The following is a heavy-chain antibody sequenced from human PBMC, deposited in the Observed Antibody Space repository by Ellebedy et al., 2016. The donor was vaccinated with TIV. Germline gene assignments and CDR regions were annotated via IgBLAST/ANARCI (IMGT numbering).Heavy chain of an antibody. V-gene: IGHV1-8*02. CDR2: INPNSGNT. CDR1: RYTFTGYY. CDR3: ARNRPAREFDY. Sequence: ASVKVSXKASRYTFTGYYMHWVRQAPGQGLEWMGWINPNSGNTGYAQKFQGRVTMTRNTSISTAYMELSSLRSEDTAVYYCARNRPAREFDYWGQGTLVTVSS. J-gene: IGHJ4*02.